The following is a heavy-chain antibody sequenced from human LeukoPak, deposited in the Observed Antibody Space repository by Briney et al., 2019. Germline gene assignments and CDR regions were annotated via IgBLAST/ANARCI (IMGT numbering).Heavy chain of an antibody. J-gene: IGHJ3*02. CDR2: ISWNSGSI. CDR3: AKSEEGGYCSGGSCYSAFDI. V-gene: IGHV3-9*01. Sequence: RPGGSLRLSCAASGFTFDDYAMHWVRQAPGKGLEWVSGISWNSGSIGYADSVKGRFTISRDNAKNSLYLQMNSLRAEDTALYYCAKSEEGGYCSGGSCYSAFDIWGQGTMVTVSS. D-gene: IGHD2-15*01. CDR1: GFTFDDYA.